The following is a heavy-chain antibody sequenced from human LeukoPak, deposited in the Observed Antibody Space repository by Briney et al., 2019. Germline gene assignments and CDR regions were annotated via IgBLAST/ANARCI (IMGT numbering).Heavy chain of an antibody. CDR2: INHSGST. V-gene: IGHV4-34*01. CDR1: GGSFSGYY. D-gene: IGHD5-18*01. Sequence: SETLSLTCAVYGGSFSGYYWSWIRQPPGKGLEWIGEINHSGSTNYNPSLKSRVTISVDTSKNQFSLKLSSVTAADTAVYYCARGRGTWIQLHYYYMDVWSKGTTVTVSS. J-gene: IGHJ6*03. CDR3: ARGRGTWIQLHYYYMDV.